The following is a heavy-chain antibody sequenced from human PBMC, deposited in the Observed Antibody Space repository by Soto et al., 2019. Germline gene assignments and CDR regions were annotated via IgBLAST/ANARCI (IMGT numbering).Heavy chain of an antibody. CDR2: ISVYHGNT. J-gene: IGHJ6*02. Sequence: QVQLVQSGADVKKPGASVKVSCKASGYTFTTYGISWVRQAPGQGLEWMGWISVYHGNTNYAQNFQGRVTMTTDTSTSTVYMELRSLRSDDTAVYYWARGVSGGDYGLDVWGQGTTVTVSS. CDR1: GYTFTTYG. CDR3: ARGVSGGDYGLDV. V-gene: IGHV1-18*01. D-gene: IGHD3-10*01.